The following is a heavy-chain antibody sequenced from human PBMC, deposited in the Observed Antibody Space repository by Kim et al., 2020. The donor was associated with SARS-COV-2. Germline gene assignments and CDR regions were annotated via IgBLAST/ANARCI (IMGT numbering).Heavy chain of an antibody. CDR2: INHSGST. CDR3: ARSARYFDL. J-gene: IGHJ2*01. D-gene: IGHD2-15*01. CDR1: GGSFSGYY. V-gene: IGHV4-34*01. Sequence: SETLSLTCAVYGGSFSGYYWSWIRQPPGKGLEWIGEINHSGSTNYNPSLKNRVTISVDTSKNQFSLKLSSVTAADTAVYYCARSARYFDLWGRGTLVTVSS.